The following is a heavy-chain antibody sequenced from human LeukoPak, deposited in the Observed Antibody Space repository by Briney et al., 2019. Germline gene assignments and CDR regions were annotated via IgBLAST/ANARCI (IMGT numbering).Heavy chain of an antibody. Sequence: SETLSVTCTVSGGSINNEYWSWIRQPPENGLESIGFIFYSGSTNYNPSLKSRVTISVDTSNNQFSLSLTSVTAADTAVYYCARHDFWGGHDYWGQGILVTVSS. D-gene: IGHD3-3*01. CDR3: ARHDFWGGHDY. CDR2: IFYSGST. V-gene: IGHV4-59*08. CDR1: GGSINNEY. J-gene: IGHJ4*02.